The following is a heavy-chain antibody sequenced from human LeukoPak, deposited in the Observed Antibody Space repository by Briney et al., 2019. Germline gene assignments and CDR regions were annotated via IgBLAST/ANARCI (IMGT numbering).Heavy chain of an antibody. CDR2: IRSKSYGGTI. D-gene: IGHD2-21*02. CDR1: GFTFGDYA. Sequence: PGRPLRLSCTASGFTFGDYAMSWVRQATGKGLEWVGFIRSKSYGGTIEYAASVKGRFTISRDDSKSIAYLQMNSLKTEDTAVYYCSRLEGDSLDYWGQGTLVTVST. CDR3: SRLEGDSLDY. J-gene: IGHJ4*02. V-gene: IGHV3-49*04.